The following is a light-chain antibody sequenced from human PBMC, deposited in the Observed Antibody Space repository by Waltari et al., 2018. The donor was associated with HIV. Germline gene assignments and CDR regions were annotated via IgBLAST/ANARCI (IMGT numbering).Light chain of an antibody. CDR1: ALPKKY. CDR3: YSTDSSGNHRV. J-gene: IGLJ3*02. CDR2: EDS. Sequence: SYELTQPTSVSVSPGQTARLTCSGDALPKKYAYWYQQKSGQAPVLVIYEDSKRPSGIPERFSGSSSGTMATLTISGAQVEDEADYYCYSTDSSGNHRVFGGGTKLTVL. V-gene: IGLV3-10*01.